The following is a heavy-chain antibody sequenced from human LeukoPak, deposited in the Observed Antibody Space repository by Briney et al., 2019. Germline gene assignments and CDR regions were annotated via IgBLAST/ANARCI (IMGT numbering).Heavy chain of an antibody. D-gene: IGHD3-16*01. CDR2: ISTGGSTT. V-gene: IGHV3-74*03. CDR3: AGGVGSNDAFDV. CDR1: GFTFNSYW. J-gene: IGHJ3*01. Sequence: GGSLRLSCAASGFTFNSYWMHWVRQAPGKGLVWVSRISTGGSTTTYADSVKGRFTIPRDYAKNTLYLQVDSLRADDTAVYYCAGGVGSNDAFDVWGQGTMVTVSS.